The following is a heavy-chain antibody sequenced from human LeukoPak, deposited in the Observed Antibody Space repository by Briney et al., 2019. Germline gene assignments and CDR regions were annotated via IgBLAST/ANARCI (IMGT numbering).Heavy chain of an antibody. Sequence: ASVTVSRKASRYTYTNYYIRWVRQAPGQGLEWTGIINPSGGSTSYAQTFQGRVTLTMDTSTSTVYMELSSLRSEDTAVYYCAREGPYSDSSPPRFDSWGQGKLVTVSS. CDR3: AREGPYSDSSPPRFDS. D-gene: IGHD6-6*01. CDR2: INPSGGST. J-gene: IGHJ4*02. CDR1: RYTYTNYY. V-gene: IGHV1-46*01.